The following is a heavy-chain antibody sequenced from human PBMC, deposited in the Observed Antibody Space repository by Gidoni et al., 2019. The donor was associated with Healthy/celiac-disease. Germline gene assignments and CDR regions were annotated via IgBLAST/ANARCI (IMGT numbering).Heavy chain of an antibody. CDR3: ARGARGYYDILTGYKADFDY. V-gene: IGHV1-18*01. D-gene: IGHD3-9*01. Sequence: QVQLVQSGAEVTKPGASVQVSCKASGYTFTSYGISWVRQAPGQGLEWMGWISAYNGNTNYAQKLQGRVTMTTDTSTSTAYMELRSLRSDDTAVYYCARGARGYYDILTGYKADFDYWGQGTLVTVSS. J-gene: IGHJ4*02. CDR2: ISAYNGNT. CDR1: GYTFTSYG.